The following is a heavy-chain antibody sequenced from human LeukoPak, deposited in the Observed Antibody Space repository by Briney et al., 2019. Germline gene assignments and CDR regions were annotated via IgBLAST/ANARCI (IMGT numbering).Heavy chain of an antibody. CDR2: ISYDGSNK. D-gene: IGHD6-13*01. J-gene: IGHJ4*02. CDR1: GFTFSSYG. Sequence: PGGSLRLSCAASGFTFSSYGMHWVRQAPGKGLEWVAVISYDGSNKNYADSVKGRFTISTDNSKNTLYLQMNSLRAEDTAVYYCARESLFDGSSWWLGYYFDYWGQGTLVTVSS. V-gene: IGHV3-30*03. CDR3: ARESLFDGSSWWLGYYFDY.